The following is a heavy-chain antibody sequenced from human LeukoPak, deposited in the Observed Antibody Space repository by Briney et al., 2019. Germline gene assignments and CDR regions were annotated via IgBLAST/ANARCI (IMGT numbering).Heavy chain of an antibody. CDR3: ARDFWSGYYDY. V-gene: IGHV3-53*01. J-gene: IGHJ4*02. CDR1: GFTFSSYS. Sequence: PGGSLRLSCAASGFTFSSYSMNWVRQAPGKGLEWVSVIYSDGTTHYADSVKGRFTISRDNSKNTLYLQMNSLRAEDTAVYYCARDFWSGYYDYWGQGTLVIVSS. CDR2: IYSDGTT. D-gene: IGHD3-3*01.